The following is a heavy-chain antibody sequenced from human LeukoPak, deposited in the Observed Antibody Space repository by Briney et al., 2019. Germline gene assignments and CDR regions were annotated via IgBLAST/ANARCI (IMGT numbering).Heavy chain of an antibody. CDR1: GESFDGFY. V-gene: IGHV4-34*01. D-gene: IGHD1-1*01. J-gene: IGHJ5*02. Sequence: SETLSLTCAVYGESFDGFYWNWIRQSPGKGLEWLGEVNYIGRSNYNPALESRIAISADASKRQFSLKLTSVTAADTAVYYCAIRLTTSRLATATTWFDPWGQGTLVSLSS. CDR3: AIRLTTSRLATATTWFDP. CDR2: VNYIGRS.